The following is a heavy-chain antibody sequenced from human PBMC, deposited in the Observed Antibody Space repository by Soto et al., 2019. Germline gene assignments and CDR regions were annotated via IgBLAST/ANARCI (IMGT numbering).Heavy chain of an antibody. CDR3: AKRIGYTSSAGDY. CDR2: ISNSGGST. J-gene: IGHJ4*02. CDR1: GFTFSSCA. D-gene: IGHD6-13*01. Sequence: EVQVLESGGGLVQPGGSLRLSCAASGFTFSSCAMSWVRQAPGKGLEWVSGISNSGGSTYYADSVKGRFSISRDNSKNTLDLQMNSLRAEDTAVYYCAKRIGYTSSAGDYWGQGTLVSVSS. V-gene: IGHV3-23*01.